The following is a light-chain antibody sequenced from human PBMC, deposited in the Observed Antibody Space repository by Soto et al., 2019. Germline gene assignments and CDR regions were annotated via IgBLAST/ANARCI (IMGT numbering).Light chain of an antibody. V-gene: IGLV2-14*01. CDR1: GSVDGGYNY. CDR3: SSYTSASTPLI. J-gene: IGLJ2*01. Sequence: QSALTQPASVSGSAGQSITISCTGTGSVDGGYNYVSWYQQHPGKAPKVMIYDVSNRPSGVSNRFSGSKSGNTASLTISGLQAEDEADYYCSSYTSASTPLIFGGGTKLTVL. CDR2: DVS.